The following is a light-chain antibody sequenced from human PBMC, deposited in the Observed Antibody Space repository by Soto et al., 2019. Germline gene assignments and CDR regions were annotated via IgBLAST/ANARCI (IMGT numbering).Light chain of an antibody. Sequence: QSVLTQPSSVSGAPGQRVTISCTGSSSNIEAGHDVHWYQQLPGTAPKLLIYGNGNRPSGVPDRFSGSKSGTSASLAITGLLAEDEADYYCQSYDSSLSGSEVFGTGTKLTVL. CDR3: QSYDSSLSGSEV. J-gene: IGLJ1*01. CDR2: GNG. V-gene: IGLV1-40*01. CDR1: SSNIEAGHD.